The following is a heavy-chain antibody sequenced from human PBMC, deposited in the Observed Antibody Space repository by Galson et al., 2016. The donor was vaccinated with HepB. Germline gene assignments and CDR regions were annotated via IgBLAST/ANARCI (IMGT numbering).Heavy chain of an antibody. CDR1: GFSFSSYS. V-gene: IGHV3-21*01. Sequence: SLRLSCAASGFSFSSYSMNWARQAPGKGLEWLSYISGSSSYIYYADSVKGRFTISRDNAENSLYLQMNSLEAEDTAVYYCARGRYDFWNGYWSYYYDMNVWGQGTTVTVSS. CDR2: ISGSSSYI. CDR3: ARGRYDFWNGYWSYYYDMNV. J-gene: IGHJ6*02. D-gene: IGHD3-3*01.